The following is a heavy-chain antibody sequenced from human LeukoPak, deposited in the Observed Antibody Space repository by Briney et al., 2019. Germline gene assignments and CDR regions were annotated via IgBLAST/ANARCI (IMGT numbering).Heavy chain of an antibody. V-gene: IGHV4-61*02. J-gene: IGHJ4*02. D-gene: IGHD5-18*01. CDR1: TGSISSGEYY. Sequence: PSQTLSLTCTVSTGSISSGEYYWSWIRQPAGKGLDWIGRIYTSGSTNYNPSLKGRVSISLDTSKSQFSLRLRSVTAADTAMYYCARYTYGASFDYWGQGTLVTVSS. CDR3: ARYTYGASFDY. CDR2: IYTSGST.